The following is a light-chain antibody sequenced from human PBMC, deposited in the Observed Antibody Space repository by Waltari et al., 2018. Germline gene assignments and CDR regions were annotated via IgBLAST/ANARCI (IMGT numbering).Light chain of an antibody. V-gene: IGKV4-1*01. CDR2: WAS. CDR3: QQYYSSPNT. CDR1: QSVFHTNDKNY. Sequence: DIVMTQSPDPLAVSLGERAVINCQSSQSVFHTNDKNYLAWYQQKPGQPPKLLIYWASTRDSGVPDRFSGSGSRTDFTLAISSLQPEDVAVYVCQQYYSSPNTFGQGTKVEIK. J-gene: IGKJ2*01.